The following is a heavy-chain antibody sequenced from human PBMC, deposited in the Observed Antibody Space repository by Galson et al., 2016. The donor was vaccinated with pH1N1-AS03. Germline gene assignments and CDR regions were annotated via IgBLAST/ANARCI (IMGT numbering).Heavy chain of an antibody. V-gene: IGHV4-59*01. CDR2: IYHTGMT. CDR1: GGSMSGYY. Sequence: ETLSLTCTVSGGSMSGYYWTWIRQPPGKALEWIGYIYHTGMTYYTPSLKSRVAMSVDTSKNHFSLKVTSVTAADTAFYYCARTAYWSGHEDYWGQRVLVTVSS. CDR3: ARTAYWSGHEDY. D-gene: IGHD3-3*01. J-gene: IGHJ4*02.